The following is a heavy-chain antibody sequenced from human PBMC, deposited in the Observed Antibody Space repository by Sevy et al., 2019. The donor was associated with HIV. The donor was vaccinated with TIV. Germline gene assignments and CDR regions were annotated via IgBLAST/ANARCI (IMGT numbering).Heavy chain of an antibody. V-gene: IGHV3-23*01. CDR2: ISGSGGST. Sequence: PGGSLRLSCAASGFTFSSYAMSWVRQAPGKGLEWVSAISGSGGSTYYADSVKGRFTISRDISKNTLYLQMNSLRAEDTAVYYCAKDGVNDSHDFWSGYHRAWGNYYYYGMDVWGQGTTVTVSS. J-gene: IGHJ6*02. CDR1: GFTFSSYA. D-gene: IGHD3-3*01. CDR3: AKDGVNDSHDFWSGYHRAWGNYYYYGMDV.